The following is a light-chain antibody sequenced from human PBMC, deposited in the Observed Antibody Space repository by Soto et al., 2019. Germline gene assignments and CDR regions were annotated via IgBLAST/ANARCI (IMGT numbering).Light chain of an antibody. CDR2: DVF. CDR3: QQYNNWPS. CDR1: QTVSRN. J-gene: IGKJ5*01. V-gene: IGKV3-15*01. Sequence: EVVMTQSPATLSVSPGERATLACRASQTVSRNLAWYQQRPGRAPRLLIYDVFTRAAGIPARFSGSGSETEFTLTIRSLQSEDFAVYYCQQYNNWPSFGQGTRLEIK.